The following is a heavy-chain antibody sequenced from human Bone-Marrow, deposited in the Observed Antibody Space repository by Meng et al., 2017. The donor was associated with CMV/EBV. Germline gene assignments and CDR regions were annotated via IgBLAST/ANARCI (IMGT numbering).Heavy chain of an antibody. V-gene: IGHV3-15*01. CDR1: GFTFSNAW. CDR3: VITSNSDYVSEY. Sequence: GESLKISCAASGFTFSNAWMAWVRQAPGKGLEWVGRIKTKADGGTTDYAAPVKGRFTISRDDSKNTVYLQMNSLKTEDTAVYYCVITSNSDYVSEYWGQGTLVTVSS. D-gene: IGHD3-22*01. J-gene: IGHJ4*02. CDR2: IKTKADGGTT.